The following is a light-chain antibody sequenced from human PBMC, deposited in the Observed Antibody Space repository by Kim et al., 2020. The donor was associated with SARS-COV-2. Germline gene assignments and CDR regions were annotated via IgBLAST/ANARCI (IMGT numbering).Light chain of an antibody. J-gene: IGLJ1*01. CDR3: TSHSSTNTHL. Sequence: GQSIVGSGKGTRTALGANEHVGGDQQHPGRAPKPLIGEVNKRPAGIPDRFSGSKSGNTASLTISGLQTEDEAYYYCTSHSSTNTHLFGPGTKVTVL. V-gene: IGLV2-14*03. CDR2: EVN. CDR1: RTALGANEH.